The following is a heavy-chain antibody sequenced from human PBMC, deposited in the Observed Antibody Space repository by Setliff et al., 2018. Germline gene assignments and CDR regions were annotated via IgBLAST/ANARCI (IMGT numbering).Heavy chain of an antibody. V-gene: IGHV3-21*01. CDR2: ISLSSSYI. D-gene: IGHD5-12*01. CDR1: GFTFNNYS. CDR3: ARARDIAPTYYYMDV. J-gene: IGHJ6*03. Sequence: GGSLRLSCAASGFTFNNYSVNWVRLAPGKGLEWVSSISLSSSYIFYADSVKGRFTISRDNAKNSLFLQMNTLRAEDKAVYYCARARDIAPTYYYMDVWGKGTTVTVSS.